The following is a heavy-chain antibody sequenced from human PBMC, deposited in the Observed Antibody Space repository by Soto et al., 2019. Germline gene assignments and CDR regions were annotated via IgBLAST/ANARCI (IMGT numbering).Heavy chain of an antibody. CDR3: ASSGSKPRFDY. D-gene: IGHD1-26*01. J-gene: IGHJ4*02. CDR2: TYSGGST. Sequence: EVHLVESGGGLVQPGGSLRLSCTASGLTVSSNYMSWVRQAPGKGLEWVSLTYSGGSTFYADSVKGRFTISRDNSKNTLFLQMDSLRGEDTAVYYCASSGSKPRFDYWGQGTLVTVSS. V-gene: IGHV3-66*01. CDR1: GLTVSSNY.